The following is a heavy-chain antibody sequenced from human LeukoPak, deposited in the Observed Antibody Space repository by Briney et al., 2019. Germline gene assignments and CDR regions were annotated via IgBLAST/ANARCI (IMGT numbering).Heavy chain of an antibody. CDR2: INPNSGGT. Sequence: GASVKVSCKASGYTFTGYYMHWVRQAPGQGLEWMGWINPNSGGTNYAQKFQGRVTMTRNTSISTAYMELSSLRSEDTAVYYCARGLSRGFGEFIAYYMDVWGKGTTVTISS. CDR3: ARGLSRGFGEFIAYYMDV. D-gene: IGHD3-10*01. V-gene: IGHV1-2*02. J-gene: IGHJ6*03. CDR1: GYTFTGYY.